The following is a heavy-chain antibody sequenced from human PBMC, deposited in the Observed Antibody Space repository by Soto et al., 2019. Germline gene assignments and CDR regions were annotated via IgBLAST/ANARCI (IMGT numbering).Heavy chain of an antibody. Sequence: EVQLLESGGGLVQPGGSLRLSCTASGFTFSNYAMSWVRQAPGKGLEWVSSLSGSGGNTYYADSVKGRFTISRDNSKNTLYLQMNSLRAEDTAVYYCAKDFLWKVSNPWGQGTLVTVSS. V-gene: IGHV3-23*01. J-gene: IGHJ5*02. CDR2: LSGSGGNT. D-gene: IGHD3-3*01. CDR3: AKDFLWKVSNP. CDR1: GFTFSNYA.